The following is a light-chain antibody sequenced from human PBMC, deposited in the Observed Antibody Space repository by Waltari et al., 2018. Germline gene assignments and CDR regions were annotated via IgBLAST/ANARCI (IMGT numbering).Light chain of an antibody. V-gene: IGLV2-11*01. CDR2: DVT. CDR1: HSDVGGYKY. J-gene: IGLJ3*02. CDR3: CSYAGFSWV. Sequence: QSALTQPRSVSGSPGQSVTISCTGTHSDVGGYKYVSWYQLHPGKAPKLMIYDVTKRPSGVSDRFSGSKSGNTASLTISGLQTDDEADYYCCSYAGFSWVFGGGTELTVL.